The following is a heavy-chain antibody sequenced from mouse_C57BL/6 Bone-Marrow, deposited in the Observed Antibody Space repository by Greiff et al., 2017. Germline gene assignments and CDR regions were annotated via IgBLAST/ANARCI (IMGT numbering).Heavy chain of an antibody. CDR3: ARSYDYDDYTMDY. CDR1: GYTFTNYL. V-gene: IGHV1-64*01. CDR2: MHPNGGSP. D-gene: IGHD2-4*01. Sequence: QVQLQQPGAELVKPGASVKLSCKASGYTFTNYLMHWVKQRPGQGLEWIGMMHPNGGSPDYNEKFKSEATLSVDKSSRTAYMELSSLTSEDSAVYYCARSYDYDDYTMDYWGQGTSVTVSS. J-gene: IGHJ4*01.